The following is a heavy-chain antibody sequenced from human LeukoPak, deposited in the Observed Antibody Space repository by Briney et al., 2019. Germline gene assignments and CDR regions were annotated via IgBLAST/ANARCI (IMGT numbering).Heavy chain of an antibody. CDR2: IYYSGST. Sequence: PSETLSLTCTDSGGSIRNYYWSWTRQPPGKGLEWIGYIYYSGSTDYNPSLKSRVTISVDTSKNQFSLKLSSVTAADTAVYYCARHERAAAGIFDYWGQGTLVTVSS. V-gene: IGHV4-59*08. D-gene: IGHD6-13*01. CDR1: GGSIRNYY. J-gene: IGHJ4*02. CDR3: ARHERAAAGIFDY.